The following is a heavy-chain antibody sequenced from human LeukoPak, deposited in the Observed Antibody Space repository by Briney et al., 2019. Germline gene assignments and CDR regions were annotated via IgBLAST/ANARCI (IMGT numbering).Heavy chain of an antibody. D-gene: IGHD3-10*01. CDR3: ARSMVRARPFFDY. CDR1: GFTFSSYS. Sequence: GGSLRLSCAASGFTFSSYSMNWVRQAPGKGLEWVSHISSSSSNIYYADSVRGGFAISRDNAKNSLYLQMNSLRDEDTAVYYCARSMVRARPFFDYWGQGTLVTVSS. CDR2: ISSSSSNI. J-gene: IGHJ4*02. V-gene: IGHV3-48*02.